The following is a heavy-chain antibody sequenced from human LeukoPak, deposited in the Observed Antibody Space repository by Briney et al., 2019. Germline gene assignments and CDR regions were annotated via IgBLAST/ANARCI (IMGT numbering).Heavy chain of an antibody. CDR3: ARVSYYYGSGSYLVDY. V-gene: IGHV4-4*07. Sequence: SETLSLTCTVSGGSISSYYWSWIRQPAGKGLEWIGRIYTSGSTNYNPSLKSRVTMSVDTSKNQFSLKLSSVTAADTAVYYYARVSYYYGSGSYLVDYWGQGTLVTVSS. CDR2: IYTSGST. D-gene: IGHD3-10*01. J-gene: IGHJ4*02. CDR1: GGSISSYY.